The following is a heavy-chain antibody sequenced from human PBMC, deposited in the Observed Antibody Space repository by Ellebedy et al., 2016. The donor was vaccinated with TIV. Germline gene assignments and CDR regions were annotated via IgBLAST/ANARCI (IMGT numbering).Heavy chain of an antibody. J-gene: IGHJ4*02. Sequence: GESLKISCVASGFTFSAYAMGWVRQAPGKGLEWVSGIYGSGGRGTTYYADSLKGRFTISRDNSKNTLSLQMSSLKAEDTAVYYCAKMRGWDLRAWFDYWGQGILVTVSS. D-gene: IGHD1-26*01. CDR2: IYGSGGRGTT. CDR1: GFTFSAYA. V-gene: IGHV3-23*01. CDR3: AKMRGWDLRAWFDY.